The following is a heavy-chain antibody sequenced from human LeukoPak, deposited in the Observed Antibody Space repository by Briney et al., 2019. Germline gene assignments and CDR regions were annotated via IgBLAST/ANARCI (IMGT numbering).Heavy chain of an antibody. CDR1: GGSFSGYY. CDR3: ARRVCTNGVCFNWFDP. D-gene: IGHD2-8*01. Sequence: TSETLSLTCAVYGGSFSGYYWSWIRQPPGKGLEWIGEINHSGSTNYNPSLKSRVTISVDTSKNQFSLKLSSVTAADTAVYYCARRVCTNGVCFNWFDPWGQGTLVTVSS. CDR2: INHSGST. V-gene: IGHV4-34*01. J-gene: IGHJ5*02.